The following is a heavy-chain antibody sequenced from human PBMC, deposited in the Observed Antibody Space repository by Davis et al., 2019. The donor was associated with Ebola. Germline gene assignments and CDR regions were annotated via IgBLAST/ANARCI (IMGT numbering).Heavy chain of an antibody. V-gene: IGHV3-21*01. CDR1: GFTFNSYS. CDR3: ARVTIFGVVSLDY. Sequence: GGSLRLSCAASGFTFNSYSMNWVRQAPGKGLEWVSSISSSSSYIYYADSVKGRFTISRDNAKNSLYLQMNSLRAEDTAVYYCARVTIFGVVSLDYWDQGTLVTVSS. J-gene: IGHJ4*02. CDR2: ISSSSSYI. D-gene: IGHD3-3*01.